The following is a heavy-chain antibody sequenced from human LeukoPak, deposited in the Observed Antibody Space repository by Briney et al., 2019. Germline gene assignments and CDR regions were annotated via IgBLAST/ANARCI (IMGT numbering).Heavy chain of an antibody. J-gene: IGHJ4*02. Sequence: GSLRLSCAASGFTFSSYWMSWVRQAPGKGLEWVANIKQDGSDKYYVDSVKGRFTISRDNAKNSLYLQMNSLRAEDTAVYYCARDPMYYDILTGSFDYWGQGTLVTVSS. CDR1: GFTFSSYW. V-gene: IGHV3-7*01. D-gene: IGHD3-9*01. CDR2: IKQDGSDK. CDR3: ARDPMYYDILTGSFDY.